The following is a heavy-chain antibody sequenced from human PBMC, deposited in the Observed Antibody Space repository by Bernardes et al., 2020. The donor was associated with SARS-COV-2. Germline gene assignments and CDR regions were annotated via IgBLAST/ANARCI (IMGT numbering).Heavy chain of an antibody. V-gene: IGHV4-30-4*01. CDR3: ASVYRGIFDYFYYYVLDV. D-gene: IGHD3-3*02. CDR1: GASMKIGDKY. Sequence: SETLSLTCTVSGASMKIGDKYWSWMRQSHGKGLEWIGHIHDTGTTYYNESISGRLTISIDPSKNQFSLRLTAVTAADTAVYFCASVYRGIFDYFYYYVLDVWGQGTTVIVCS. CDR2: IHDTGTT. J-gene: IGHJ6*02.